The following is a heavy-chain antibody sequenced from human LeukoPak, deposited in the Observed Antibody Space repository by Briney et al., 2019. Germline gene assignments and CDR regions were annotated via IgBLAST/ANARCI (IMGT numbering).Heavy chain of an antibody. V-gene: IGHV4-31*03. Sequence: SQTLSLTCTVSGASISSGGYYWSWIRQHPGKGLEWIGYISYSGSPYYNPSLKSRVTISVDTSRNQFSLKLSSVTAADTAVYYCARGPHCSSTSCYSEYFHHWGQGALVTVSS. D-gene: IGHD2-2*01. CDR1: GASISSGGYY. CDR2: ISYSGSP. CDR3: ARGPHCSSTSCYSEYFHH. J-gene: IGHJ1*01.